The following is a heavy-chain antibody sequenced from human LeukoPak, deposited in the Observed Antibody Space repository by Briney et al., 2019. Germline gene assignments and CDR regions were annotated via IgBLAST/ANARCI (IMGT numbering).Heavy chain of an antibody. CDR2: INSKSGVT. CDR3: ARDFDWGPDY. D-gene: IGHD3-16*01. J-gene: IGHJ4*02. Sequence: ASLKVSCKASGFTFTDHYMHWVRQAPGQGLEWMGWINSKSGVTFYAQQFQDRITVTRDTSISTMYLELNRLTSADTAIYYCARDFDWGPDYWGPGTLVAVSS. CDR1: GFTFTDHY. V-gene: IGHV1-2*02.